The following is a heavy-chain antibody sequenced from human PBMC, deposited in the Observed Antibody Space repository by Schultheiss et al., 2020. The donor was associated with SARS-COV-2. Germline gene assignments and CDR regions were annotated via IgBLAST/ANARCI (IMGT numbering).Heavy chain of an antibody. CDR3: ARTGAGSYWPRVNWFDP. J-gene: IGHJ5*02. D-gene: IGHD6-19*01. CDR1: GFTFSSYA. CDR2: ISSSSSTI. V-gene: IGHV3-48*01. Sequence: GGSLRLSCAASGFTFSSYAMSWVRQAPGKGLEWVSYISSSSSTIYYADSVKGRFTISRDNAKNSLYLQMNSLRAEDTAVYYCARTGAGSYWPRVNWFDPWGQGTLVTVSS.